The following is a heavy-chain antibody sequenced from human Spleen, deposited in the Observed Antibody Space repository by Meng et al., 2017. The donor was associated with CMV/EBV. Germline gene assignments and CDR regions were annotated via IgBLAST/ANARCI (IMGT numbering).Heavy chain of an antibody. CDR1: GYTFSGYY. V-gene: IGHV1-2*02. CDR3: ARDPRDHYDSWTGYYVDF. D-gene: IGHD3-3*01. Sequence: ASVQVSCKASGYTFSGYYIHWVRQAPGQGLEWMGWINPKSGGTNYAQKFQGRVTVTRDTSINTVYMEVTSLRSDDTALYYCARDPRDHYDSWTGYYVDFWGQGTLVTVSS. CDR2: INPKSGGT. J-gene: IGHJ4*02.